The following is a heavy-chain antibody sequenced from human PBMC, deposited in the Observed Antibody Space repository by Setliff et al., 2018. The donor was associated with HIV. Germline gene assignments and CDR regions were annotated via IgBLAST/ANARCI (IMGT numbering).Heavy chain of an antibody. CDR3: ARDVGYDSDGYRHAFDI. D-gene: IGHD3-22*01. CDR2: IYYSGSI. Sequence: ASETLSLTCSVSGDSISSSSYYWGWIRQPPGKGLEWIGSIYYSGSIYYNPSLNSRVTISVDASKNQFSLKLISVTAADTALYYCARDVGYDSDGYRHAFDIWGQGTMVTVSS. CDR1: GDSISSSSYY. V-gene: IGHV4-39*07. J-gene: IGHJ3*02.